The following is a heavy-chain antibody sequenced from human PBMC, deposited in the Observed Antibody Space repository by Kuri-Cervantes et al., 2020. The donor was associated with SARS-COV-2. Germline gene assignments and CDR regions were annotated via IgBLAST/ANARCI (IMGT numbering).Heavy chain of an antibody. V-gene: IGHV4-39*01. CDR3: ARLGGYDPYNWFDP. D-gene: IGHD1-26*01. J-gene: IGHJ5*02. CDR1: GDSISDYSYY. CDR2: IHYTGNT. Sequence: SETLSLTCTVPGDSISDYSYYWGWIRQPPGKGLEWIGSIHYTGNTYYNPSLRSRVTMSVDTAKNQVSLEVTSVTAADTAVYYCARLGGYDPYNWFDPWGQGTLVTVSS.